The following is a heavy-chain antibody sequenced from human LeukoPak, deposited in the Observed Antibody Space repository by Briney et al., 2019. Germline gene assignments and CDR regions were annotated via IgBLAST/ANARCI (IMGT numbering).Heavy chain of an antibody. CDR3: ARGRGTGYYYYYYMDV. Sequence: SETLSLTCAVYGVSFSGYYWSWIRQPPGKGLEWVGGINHSGSTNYNPSLKSRVTISVDTSKNQFSLKLSSVHAADTAVYYCARGRGTGYYYYYYMDVWGKGTTVTVSS. D-gene: IGHD1-1*01. J-gene: IGHJ6*03. CDR2: INHSGST. CDR1: GVSFSGYY. V-gene: IGHV4-34*01.